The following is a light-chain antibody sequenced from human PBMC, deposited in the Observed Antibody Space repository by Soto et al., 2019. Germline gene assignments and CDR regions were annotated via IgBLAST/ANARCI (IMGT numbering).Light chain of an antibody. V-gene: IGKV3-15*01. Sequence: ERVLTQVPATLSKTPGERATLSCRASQSVSSNLARYQQKPGQAPRLLIYGASTRATGIPARFSGSGSGTEFTLTISSLQSEDFAVYYCQQYNNWPPWTFGQGTKVDIK. CDR2: GAS. CDR1: QSVSSN. J-gene: IGKJ1*01. CDR3: QQYNNWPPWT.